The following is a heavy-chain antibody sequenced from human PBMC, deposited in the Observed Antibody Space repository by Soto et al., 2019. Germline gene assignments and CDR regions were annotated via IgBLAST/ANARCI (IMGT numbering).Heavy chain of an antibody. V-gene: IGHV3-23*01. D-gene: IGHD3-22*01. J-gene: IGHJ4*02. CDR1: GFTFNSYV. CDR3: ARGRYLDSSDYWVANLPFDH. Sequence: EVQLLESGGALVQPGGSLRLSCAASGFTFNSYVMTWVRQAPGEGLEWVSSISRSGRGSAYYADSVKGRFTISRDNSENTLFLQMNNLRDKDTALYYCARGRYLDSSDYWVANLPFDHWGLGTLVTVSS. CDR2: ISRSGRGSA.